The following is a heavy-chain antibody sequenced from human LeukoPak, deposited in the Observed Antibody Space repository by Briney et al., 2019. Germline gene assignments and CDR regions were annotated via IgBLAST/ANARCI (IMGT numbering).Heavy chain of an antibody. Sequence: ASVKVSCKASGYTFTSYYMHWVRQAPGQGLEWMGIINPSGGSTSYAQKFQGRVTMTRDMSTSTVYMELSRLRSDDTAVYYCARSLTVTPYNDYWGQGTLVTVSS. J-gene: IGHJ4*02. D-gene: IGHD4-17*01. CDR3: ARSLTVTPYNDY. V-gene: IGHV1-46*01. CDR1: GYTFTSYY. CDR2: INPSGGST.